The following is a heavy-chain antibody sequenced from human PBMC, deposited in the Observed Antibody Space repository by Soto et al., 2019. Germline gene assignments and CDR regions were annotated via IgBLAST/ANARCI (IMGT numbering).Heavy chain of an antibody. D-gene: IGHD3-22*01. J-gene: IGHJ4*02. CDR2: INPNSGGT. CDR3: ARDDSSGRSYYFDY. V-gene: IGHV1-2*02. Sequence: SVKVSCKASGYTFTGYYMHWVRQAPGQGLEWMGWINPNSGGTNYAQKFQGRVTMTRDTSISTAYMELSRLRSDDTAVYYCARDDSSGRSYYFDYWGQGTLVTVSS. CDR1: GYTFTGYY.